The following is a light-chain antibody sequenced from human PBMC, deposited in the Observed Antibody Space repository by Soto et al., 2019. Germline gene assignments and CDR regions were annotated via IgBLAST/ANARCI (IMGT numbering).Light chain of an antibody. Sequence: DIQMTQSPSTLSASVGDRVTITCRASQNINNWLAWSQQKPGKAPKVLIYGASTLENGVPSRFSGSGSGTEVTLTINGLQPDDVATYYCQQHGYYPLSFGPGTKVDV. J-gene: IGKJ3*01. CDR1: QNINNW. V-gene: IGKV1-5*03. CDR3: QQHGYYPLS. CDR2: GAS.